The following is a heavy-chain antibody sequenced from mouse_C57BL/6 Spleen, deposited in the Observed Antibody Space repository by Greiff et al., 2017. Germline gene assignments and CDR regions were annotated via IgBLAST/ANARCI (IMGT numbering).Heavy chain of an antibody. Sequence: QVQLQQSGPELVKPGASVKISCKASGYAFSSSWMNWVKQRPGKGLEWIGRIYPGDGDTNYNGKFKGKATLTADKSSSTAYMQLSSLTSEDSAVYFCARSYGYYEDYWGQGTTLTVSS. CDR3: ARSYGYYEDY. CDR1: GYAFSSSW. D-gene: IGHD2-3*01. J-gene: IGHJ2*01. CDR2: IYPGDGDT. V-gene: IGHV1-82*01.